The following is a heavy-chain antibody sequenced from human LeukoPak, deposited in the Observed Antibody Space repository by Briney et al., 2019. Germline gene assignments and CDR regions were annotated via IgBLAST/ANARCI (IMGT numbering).Heavy chain of an antibody. Sequence: SVKVSCKASGYTFTGYYMHWVRQAPGQGLEWMGGIIPIFGTANYAQKFQGRVTITADESTSTAYMELSSLRSEDTAVYCCARALWFGESYAFDIWGQGTMVTVSS. CDR1: GYTFTGYY. CDR2: IIPIFGTA. D-gene: IGHD3-10*01. CDR3: ARALWFGESYAFDI. V-gene: IGHV1-69*13. J-gene: IGHJ3*02.